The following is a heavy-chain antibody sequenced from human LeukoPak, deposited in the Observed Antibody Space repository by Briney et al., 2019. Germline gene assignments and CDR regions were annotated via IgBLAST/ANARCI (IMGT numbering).Heavy chain of an antibody. D-gene: IGHD1-1*01. Sequence: GGSLRLSCAASGFTFSTYWMTWVRQAPGKGPEWVANIKEDGSATYYVDSVKGRFAISRDNAKKSLYLQMNSLRAEDTAVYYCARDSPGYLAYDSWGQGTLVTVSS. J-gene: IGHJ4*02. CDR2: IKEDGSAT. CDR3: ARDSPGYLAYDS. V-gene: IGHV3-7*04. CDR1: GFTFSTYW.